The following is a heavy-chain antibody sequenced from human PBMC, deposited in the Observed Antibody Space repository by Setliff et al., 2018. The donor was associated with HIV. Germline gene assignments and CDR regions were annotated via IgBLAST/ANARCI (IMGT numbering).Heavy chain of an antibody. CDR1: GGSISSYY. Sequence: SETLSLTCTVSGGSISSYYWSWIRQPPGTGLEWLGCIYSGGSTNYNPSLESRVTISLDTSKNQFSLRLTSVTAADTAVYYCARVRSYGSAYDAFDVWGPGTMVTVSS. V-gene: IGHV4-4*08. J-gene: IGHJ3*01. D-gene: IGHD3-10*01. CDR2: IYSGGST. CDR3: ARVRSYGSAYDAFDV.